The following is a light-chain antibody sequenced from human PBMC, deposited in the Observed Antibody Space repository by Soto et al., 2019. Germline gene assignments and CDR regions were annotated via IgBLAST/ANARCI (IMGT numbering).Light chain of an antibody. J-gene: IGKJ5*01. V-gene: IGKV1-39*01. CDR2: AAS. CDR3: QQSYSTPFT. Sequence: DIQMTQSPPSLSASVGDRVTITFQASQDISNYLNWYQQKPGKAPKLLIYAASSLQSGVPSRFSGSGSGTDFTLTISSLQPEDFATYYCQQSYSTPFTFGQGTRLEIK. CDR1: QDISNY.